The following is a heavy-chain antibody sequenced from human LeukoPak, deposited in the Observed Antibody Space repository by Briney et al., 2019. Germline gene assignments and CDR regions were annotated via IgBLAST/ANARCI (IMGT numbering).Heavy chain of an antibody. D-gene: IGHD1-14*01. CDR1: GGSFSGYY. Sequence: SETLSLTCAVYGGSFSGYYWSWLRQPPGNGLEWIGESNHGGRTNHNPSLKSRVTISVDTSESQFSLKLSSVTAADTAVYFFVIGRKTAYDMDVWGQGTTVTVSS. CDR2: SNHGGRT. CDR3: VIGRKTAYDMDV. J-gene: IGHJ6*02. V-gene: IGHV4-34*01.